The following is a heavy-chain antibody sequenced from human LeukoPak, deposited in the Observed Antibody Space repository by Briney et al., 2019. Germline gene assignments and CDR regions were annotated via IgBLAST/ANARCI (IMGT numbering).Heavy chain of an antibody. CDR3: AKGGSEYTNHYFGY. D-gene: IGHD1-14*01. J-gene: IGHJ4*02. Sequence: TGGSLRLSCAASGFTFSSYAMSWVRQAPGKGLEWVSSIKSSGGSTYYADSVKGRFTISRDNSKNTLYLQMNSLRAEDTAVYYCAKGGSEYTNHYFGYWGQGTLVTVSS. V-gene: IGHV3-23*01. CDR2: IKSSGGST. CDR1: GFTFSSYA.